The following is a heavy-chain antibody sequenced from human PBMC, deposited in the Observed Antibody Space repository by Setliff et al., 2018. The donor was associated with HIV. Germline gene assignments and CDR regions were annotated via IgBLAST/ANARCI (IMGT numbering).Heavy chain of an antibody. CDR1: GGSISSSGYY. CDR3: VRGGDSSSWYWGRWFDP. CDR2: INHSRAT. V-gene: IGHV4-39*07. Sequence: SETLSLTCTVSGGSISSSGYYWSWIRQPPGKGLEWVGEINHSRATNYNPSLQSRLTVSVDTSKNQFSLKLSSVTAADTAMYYCVRGGDSSSWYWGRWFDPWGQGTLVTVSS. J-gene: IGHJ5*02. D-gene: IGHD6-13*01.